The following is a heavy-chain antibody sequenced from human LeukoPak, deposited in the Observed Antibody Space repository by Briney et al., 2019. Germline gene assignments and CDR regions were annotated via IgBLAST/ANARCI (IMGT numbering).Heavy chain of an antibody. J-gene: IGHJ4*02. CDR2: IKQEGSEK. Sequence: PGGSLRLSCAASGFTFSSYWMSWVRQAPGKGLEWVANIKQEGSEKYYVDSVKGRFTISRDNAKNSLYLQMNSLRAEDTAVYYCAKVGKRWLQLRGEYFDYWGQGTLVTVSS. CDR1: GFTFSSYW. V-gene: IGHV3-7*01. CDR3: AKVGKRWLQLRGEYFDY. D-gene: IGHD5-24*01.